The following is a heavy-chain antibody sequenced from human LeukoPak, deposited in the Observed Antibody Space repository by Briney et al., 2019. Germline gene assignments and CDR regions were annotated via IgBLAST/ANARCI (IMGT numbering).Heavy chain of an antibody. CDR2: ISSSGSTI. D-gene: IGHD6-19*01. CDR1: GFTFSRYE. V-gene: IGHV3-48*03. CDR3: ARYSSGWLFN. J-gene: IGHJ4*02. Sequence: GGSLRLSCAASGFTFSRYEMNWVRQAPGKGLEWVSYISSSGSTIYYADSVKGRFTISRDNSKNTLYLQMNSLRAADTAVYYCARYSSGWLFNWGQGTLVTVSS.